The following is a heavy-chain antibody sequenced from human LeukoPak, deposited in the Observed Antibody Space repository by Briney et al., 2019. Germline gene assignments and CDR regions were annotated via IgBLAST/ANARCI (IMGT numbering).Heavy chain of an antibody. Sequence: PGRSLRLSCAASGFSVSKYGMSWVRQAPGKGLDWVSVISESGDYTQYVDSVKGRFTISRDNSRNTLFLQMNSLRAEDTAVYYCVRDGYNYTSRDNDGFDIWGQGTLVTVSS. V-gene: IGHV3-23*01. J-gene: IGHJ3*02. CDR3: VRDGYNYTSRDNDGFDI. D-gene: IGHD1-20*01. CDR2: ISESGDYT. CDR1: GFSVSKYG.